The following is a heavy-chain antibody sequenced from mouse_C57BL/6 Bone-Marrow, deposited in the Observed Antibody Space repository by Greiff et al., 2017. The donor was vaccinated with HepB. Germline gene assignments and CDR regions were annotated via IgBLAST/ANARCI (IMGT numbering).Heavy chain of an antibody. CDR3: AREGSHYYAMDY. V-gene: IGHV1-26*01. CDR2: INPNNGGT. Sequence: VQLQQSGPELVKPGASVKISCKASGYTFTDYYMNWVKQSHGKSLEWIGDINPNNGGTSYNQKFKGKATLTVDKSSSTAYMELRSLTSEDSAVYYCAREGSHYYAMDYGGQGTSVTVSS. J-gene: IGHJ4*01. CDR1: GYTFTDYY.